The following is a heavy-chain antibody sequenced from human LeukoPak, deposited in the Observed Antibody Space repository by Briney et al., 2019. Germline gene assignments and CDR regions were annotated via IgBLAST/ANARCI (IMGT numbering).Heavy chain of an antibody. CDR3: ASAGGLATVTSFLRY. CDR2: ISAYNGNT. J-gene: IGHJ4*02. V-gene: IGHV1-18*01. Sequence: ASVTVSCKASGYTFTIYGISWVRQAPGQGLEWMGWISAYNGNTNYAQKFQGRVTMTRDTSISTAYMELSRLRSDDTAVYYCASAGGLATVTSFLRYWGQGTLVTVSS. CDR1: GYTFTIYG. D-gene: IGHD4-11*01.